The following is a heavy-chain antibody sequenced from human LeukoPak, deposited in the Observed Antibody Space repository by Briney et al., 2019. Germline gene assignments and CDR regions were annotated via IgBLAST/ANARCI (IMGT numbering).Heavy chain of an antibody. CDR3: ARGSRTGWYYFDY. CDR2: IIPIFGTA. Sequence: SVKVSCKASGGTFSSYAFSWVRQAPGQGLEWMGGIIPIFGTANYAQKFQVRVTITADTSTSTAYMELSSLRSDDTAVYYCARGSRTGWYYFDYWGQGTLVTVSS. D-gene: IGHD6-19*01. CDR1: GGTFSSYA. J-gene: IGHJ4*02. V-gene: IGHV1-69*06.